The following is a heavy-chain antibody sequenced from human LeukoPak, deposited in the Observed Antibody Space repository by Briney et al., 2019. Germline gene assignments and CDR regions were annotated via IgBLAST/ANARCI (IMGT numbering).Heavy chain of an antibody. V-gene: IGHV3-11*01. CDR2: ISSSGNII. CDR1: GFTFSDYN. Sequence: GGSLRLSCAASGFTFSDYNMNLIRQAPGKGLEWVSHISSSGNIIYSVDSVKGRFTISRDNAKNSLYLQVNSLRAEDTAVYYCARAMFGGVIGKFDYWGQGSLVTVSS. D-gene: IGHD3-16*02. CDR3: ARAMFGGVIGKFDY. J-gene: IGHJ4*02.